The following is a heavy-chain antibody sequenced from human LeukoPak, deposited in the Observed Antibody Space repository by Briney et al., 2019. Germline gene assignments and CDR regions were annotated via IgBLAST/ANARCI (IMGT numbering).Heavy chain of an antibody. J-gene: IGHJ3*02. D-gene: IGHD1-14*01. CDR2: IIPIFGTA. V-gene: IGHV1-69*05. Sequence: GASVKVSCKASGGTFSSYAISWVRQAPGQGLEWMGRIIPIFGTANYAQKFQGRVTITTDESTSTAYMELSSLRSEDTAVYYCASGSTRSNPIDAFDIWGRGTMVTISS. CDR3: ASGSTRSNPIDAFDI. CDR1: GGTFSSYA.